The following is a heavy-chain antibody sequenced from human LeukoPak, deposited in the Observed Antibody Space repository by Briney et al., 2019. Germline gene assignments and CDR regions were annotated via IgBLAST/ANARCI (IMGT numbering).Heavy chain of an antibody. CDR2: ISYDGGNK. CDR1: GFTFSSYA. Sequence: PGRSLRPSCAASGFTFSSYAMHWVRQAPGKGLEWVAVISYDGGNKYYADSVKGRFTISRDNSKNTLYLQMNSLRAEDTAVYYCARDPYLAYCSGGSCYGGLDPWGQGTLVTVSS. D-gene: IGHD2-15*01. V-gene: IGHV3-30*04. J-gene: IGHJ5*02. CDR3: ARDPYLAYCSGGSCYGGLDP.